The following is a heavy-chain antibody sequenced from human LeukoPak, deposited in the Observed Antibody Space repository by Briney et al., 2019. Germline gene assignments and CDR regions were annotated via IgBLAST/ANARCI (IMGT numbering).Heavy chain of an antibody. CDR2: IKQDGSEK. Sequence: GGSLRLSCAASGFTFSSYGMSWVRQAPGKGLEWVANIKQDGSEKYYVDSVKGRFTISRDNAKNSLYLQMNSLRAEDTAVYYCARESGGSYYDFWSADYYFDYWGQGTLVTVSS. J-gene: IGHJ4*02. CDR3: ARESGGSYYDFWSADYYFDY. V-gene: IGHV3-7*01. D-gene: IGHD3-3*01. CDR1: GFTFSSYG.